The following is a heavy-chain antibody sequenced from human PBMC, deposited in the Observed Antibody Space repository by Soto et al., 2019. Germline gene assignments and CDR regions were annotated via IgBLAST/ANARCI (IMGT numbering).Heavy chain of an antibody. Sequence: QVTLKESGPVLVKPTETLTLTCSVSGFSLNDTRMGVSWIRQPPGKALQWLAQIFSDDQKDYSTSLRRRLTIYHGPSYNPLVLIITYMDHVDTATYFWVRIRGLRYSYGVPDYWGRGTLVTVSS. CDR3: VRIRGLRYSYGVPDY. CDR1: GFSLNDTRMG. V-gene: IGHV2-26*01. J-gene: IGHJ4*02. CDR2: IFSDDQK. D-gene: IGHD1-26*01.